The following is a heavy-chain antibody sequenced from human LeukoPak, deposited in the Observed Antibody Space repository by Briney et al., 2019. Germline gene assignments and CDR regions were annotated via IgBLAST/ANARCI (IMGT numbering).Heavy chain of an antibody. CDR2: IYTSGST. CDR3: ARGNRIAAAGSSFYYYYMDV. J-gene: IGHJ6*03. D-gene: IGHD6-13*01. Sequence: SETLSLTCTVSGGSIGSYYWSWIRQPAGKGLEWIGRIYTSGSTNYNPSLKSRVTISVDTSKNQFSLKLSSVTAADTAVCYCARGNRIAAAGSSFYYYYMDVWGKGTTVTVSS. CDR1: GGSIGSYY. V-gene: IGHV4-4*07.